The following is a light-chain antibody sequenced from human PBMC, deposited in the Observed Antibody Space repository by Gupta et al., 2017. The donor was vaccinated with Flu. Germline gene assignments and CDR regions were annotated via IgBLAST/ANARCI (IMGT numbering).Light chain of an antibody. Sequence: RVTITCAGSTTNIGKTDVHWYQQRTGKAPRLIIYYDELWHSGVSERFSGSKYGTSASINISGLEYEDEAEYYCEAWDDRWNGVVFGGGTRLTVL. CDR2: YDE. CDR1: TTNIGKTD. V-gene: IGLV1-36*01. CDR3: EAWDDRWNGVV. J-gene: IGLJ2*01.